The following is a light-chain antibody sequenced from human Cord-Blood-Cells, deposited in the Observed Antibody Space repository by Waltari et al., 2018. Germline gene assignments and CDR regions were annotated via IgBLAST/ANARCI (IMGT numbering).Light chain of an antibody. CDR1: HSNIGGGSY. V-gene: IGLV1-40*01. J-gene: IGLJ3*02. CDR2: GNS. Sequence: QAVLPQPPSASGAPGQTVTISCTRSHSNIGGGSYVHRYQQLPGTAPKLLIHGNSNRPSGVPDRFSGSKSGTSASLAITGLQAEDEADYYCQSYDSSLSGWVFGGGTKLTVL. CDR3: QSYDSSLSGWV.